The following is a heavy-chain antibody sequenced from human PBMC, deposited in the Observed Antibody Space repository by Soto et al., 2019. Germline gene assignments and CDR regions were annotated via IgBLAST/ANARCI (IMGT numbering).Heavy chain of an antibody. CDR1: CGSFSGYY. Sequence: SETLSLTCAVYCGSFSGYYWSWIRQPPGKGLEWIGEINHSGSTNYNPSLKSRVTISVDTSKNHFSLKLSSVTAADTAVYYCARGGYYYGSGSYYNVGYYYYYGMDVWGQGTKVTVS. J-gene: IGHJ6*02. D-gene: IGHD3-10*01. V-gene: IGHV4-34*01. CDR3: ARGGYYYGSGSYYNVGYYYYYGMDV. CDR2: INHSGST.